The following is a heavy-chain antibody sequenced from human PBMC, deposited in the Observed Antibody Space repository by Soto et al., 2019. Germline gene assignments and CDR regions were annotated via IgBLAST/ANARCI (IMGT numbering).Heavy chain of an antibody. CDR3: ARIPVHTSMIYWFDP. CDR1: GGSISSRSHH. D-gene: IGHD5-18*01. V-gene: IGHV4-39*07. J-gene: IGHJ5*01. CDR2: IYYSGNT. Sequence: SETLSLTCTVSGGSISSRSHHWGWIRQPPGKGLEWIGSIYYSGNTNYSPSLKSRVTMSLDRSNNQFSLNLSSVTAADTAVYYSARIPVHTSMIYWFDPWGQGILVTVS.